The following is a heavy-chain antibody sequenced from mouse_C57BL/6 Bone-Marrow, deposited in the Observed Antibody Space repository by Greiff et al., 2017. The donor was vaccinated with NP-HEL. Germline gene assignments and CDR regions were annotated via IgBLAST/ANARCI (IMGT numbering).Heavy chain of an antibody. V-gene: IGHV14-3*01. Sequence: EVQRVESVAELVRPGASVKLSCTASGFNIKNTYMHWVKQRPEQGLEWIGRIDPANGNTKYAPKFQGKATITADTSSNTAYLQLSSLTSEDTAIYYCARWLLRNWYFDVWGTGTTVTVSS. D-gene: IGHD2-3*01. CDR3: ARWLLRNWYFDV. J-gene: IGHJ1*03. CDR2: IDPANGNT. CDR1: GFNIKNTY.